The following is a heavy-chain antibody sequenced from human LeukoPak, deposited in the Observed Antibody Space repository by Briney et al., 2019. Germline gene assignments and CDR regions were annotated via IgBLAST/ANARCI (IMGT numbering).Heavy chain of an antibody. J-gene: IGHJ4*02. D-gene: IGHD3-22*01. CDR3: TTGLSRSSYYYDSSGYYYAGDY. Sequence: KPGGSLRLSCAASGFTFSNAWMSWVRQAPGKGLEWVGRIKSKTDGGTTDYAAPVKGRFTISRDDSKNTLYLQMNSLKTEDTAVYYCTTGLSRSSYYYDSSGYYYAGDYWGQGTLVTVSS. V-gene: IGHV3-15*01. CDR2: IKSKTDGGTT. CDR1: GFTFSNAW.